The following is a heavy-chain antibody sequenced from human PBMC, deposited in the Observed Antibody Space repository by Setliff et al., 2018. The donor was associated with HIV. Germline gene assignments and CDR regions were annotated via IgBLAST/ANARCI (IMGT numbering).Heavy chain of an antibody. V-gene: IGHV4-59*11. CDR3: ARKEKGGAFDI. CDR1: GASINSHY. CDR2: YYNGGT. J-gene: IGHJ3*02. Sequence: PSETLSLTCTVSGASINSHYWNWVRQSPAKGLEWIGYYYNGGTSYNPSLQCRVTISVDTPKNQFSLHLNSVTAADTAVYYCARKEKGGAFDIWGLGTLVTVSS.